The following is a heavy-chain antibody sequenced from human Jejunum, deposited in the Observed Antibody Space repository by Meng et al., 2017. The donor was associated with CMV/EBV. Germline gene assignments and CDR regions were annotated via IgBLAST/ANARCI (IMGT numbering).Heavy chain of an antibody. Sequence: GFRFIDFWMSWVRQAPGKGLEWVANIKGDGSAKYSADSVKGRFSISRDNSRKSLYLEMSNLRDEDTAVYYCAKWVVTPGVLYYLDVWGQGTAVTVSS. V-gene: IGHV3-7*01. J-gene: IGHJ6*02. CDR2: IKGDGSAK. CDR1: GFRFIDFW. CDR3: AKWVVTPGVLYYLDV. D-gene: IGHD2-21*02.